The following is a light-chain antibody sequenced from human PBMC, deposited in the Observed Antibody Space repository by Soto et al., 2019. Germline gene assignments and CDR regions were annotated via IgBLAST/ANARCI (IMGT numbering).Light chain of an antibody. Sequence: MVVTQSPGNLSLSPGESATLSCRASRSLDSGQLAWYQQKVGRAPRLLIHDAFMRATGIPDRFSGSGSGTDFTLTIARLEPEDFAVYYCQQYGDSPRTFGQGTRLEIK. J-gene: IGKJ5*01. V-gene: IGKV3-20*01. CDR2: DAF. CDR1: RSLDSGQ. CDR3: QQYGDSPRT.